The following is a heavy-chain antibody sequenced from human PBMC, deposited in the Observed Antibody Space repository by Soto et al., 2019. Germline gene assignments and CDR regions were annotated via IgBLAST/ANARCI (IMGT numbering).Heavy chain of an antibody. CDR3: ARSPDGYNYYFDY. CDR1: GFTFSSYA. D-gene: IGHD5-12*01. V-gene: IGHV3-30-3*01. Sequence: QVQLVESGGGVVQPGRSLRLSCAASGFTFSSYAMHWVRQAPGKGLEWVAVISYDGSNKYYADSVKGRFTISRDNSKNTLYLQMNSLRAEDTAVYYFARSPDGYNYYFDYWGQGTLVTVSS. J-gene: IGHJ4*02. CDR2: ISYDGSNK.